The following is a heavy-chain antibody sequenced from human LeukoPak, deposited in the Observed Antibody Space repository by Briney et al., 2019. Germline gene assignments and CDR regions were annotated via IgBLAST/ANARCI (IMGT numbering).Heavy chain of an antibody. CDR3: ARVTARPDAFDI. J-gene: IGHJ3*02. CDR2: IYHSGST. D-gene: IGHD1-20*01. V-gene: IGHV4-30-2*01. CDR1: GGSISSGGYY. Sequence: PSQTLSLTRTVSGGSISSGGYYWSWIRQPPGKGLEWIGYIYHSGSTYYNPSLKSRVTISVDRSKNQFSLKLSSVTAADTAVYYCARVTARPDAFDIWGQGTMVTVSS.